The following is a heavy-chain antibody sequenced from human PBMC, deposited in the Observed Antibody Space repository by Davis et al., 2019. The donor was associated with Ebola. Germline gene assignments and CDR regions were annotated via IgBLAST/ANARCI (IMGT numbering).Heavy chain of an antibody. V-gene: IGHV3-30*18. Sequence: GESLKISCAASGFTFSSYWMSWVRQAPGKGLEWVAVISYDKSNIHYVDSVKGRFTISRDNSKNTLYLQMNSLRDEDTAVYYCAKDYSGYSSGWYTNWGQGTLVTVSS. J-gene: IGHJ4*02. CDR3: AKDYSGYSSGWYTN. CDR1: GFTFSSYW. D-gene: IGHD6-19*01. CDR2: ISYDKSNI.